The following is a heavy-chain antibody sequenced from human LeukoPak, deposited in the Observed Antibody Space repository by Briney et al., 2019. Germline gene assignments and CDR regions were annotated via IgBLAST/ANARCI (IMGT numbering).Heavy chain of an antibody. CDR2: ISYDGSNK. CDR3: ARCHYDILTGYFDY. V-gene: IGHV3-30*03. D-gene: IGHD3-9*01. CDR1: GFTFSSYG. J-gene: IGHJ4*02. Sequence: GGSLRLSCAASGFTFSSYGMHWVRQAPGKGLEWVAVISYDGSNKYYADSVKGRFTISRDNSKNTLYLQMNSLRAEDTAVYYCARCHYDILTGYFDYWGQGTLVTVSS.